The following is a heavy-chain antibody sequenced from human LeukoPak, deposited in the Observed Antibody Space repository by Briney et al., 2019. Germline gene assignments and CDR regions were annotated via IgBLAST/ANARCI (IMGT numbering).Heavy chain of an antibody. V-gene: IGHV1-69*01. J-gene: IGHJ4*02. CDR1: GGTFSSYA. Sequence: SVKVSCKASGGTFSSYAISWVRQAPGQGVEWMGGIIPIFGTANYAQKFQGRVTITADESTSTAYMELSSLRSEDTAVYYCARVELDHYFDYGGQGTLDPVST. CDR2: IIPIFGTA. D-gene: IGHD1-1*01. CDR3: ARVELDHYFDY.